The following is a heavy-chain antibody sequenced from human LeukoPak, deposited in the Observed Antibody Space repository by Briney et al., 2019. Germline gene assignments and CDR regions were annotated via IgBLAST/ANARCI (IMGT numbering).Heavy chain of an antibody. V-gene: IGHV4-34*01. D-gene: IGHD3-9*01. CDR1: GGSFSDYY. J-gene: IGHJ4*02. CDR2: INHSGST. Sequence: SETLSLTCAVYGGSFSDYYWSWIRQPPGKGLEWIGEINHSGSTNYNPSLKSRVTISVDTSKNQFSLKLSCVTAADTAVYYCARVGYNNGFDYWGQGTLVTASS. CDR3: ARVGYNNGFDY.